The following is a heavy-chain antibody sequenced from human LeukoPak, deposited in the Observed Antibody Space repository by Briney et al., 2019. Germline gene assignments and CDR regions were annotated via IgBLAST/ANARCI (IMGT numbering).Heavy chain of an antibody. CDR2: IYYSGST. D-gene: IGHD6-13*01. Sequence: PSETLSLTCTVSGGSIRSSDYYWAWIRQPPGRGLEWIGYIYYSGSTNYNPSLKSRVTISVDTSKNQFSLKLSSVTAADTAVYYCARLSFIAAEGDWFDPWGQGTLVTVSS. CDR3: ARLSFIAAEGDWFDP. CDR1: GGSIRSSDYY. J-gene: IGHJ5*02. V-gene: IGHV4-61*05.